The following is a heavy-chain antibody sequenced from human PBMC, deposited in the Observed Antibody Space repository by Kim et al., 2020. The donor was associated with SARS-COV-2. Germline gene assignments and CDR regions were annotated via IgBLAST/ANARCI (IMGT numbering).Heavy chain of an antibody. D-gene: IGHD3-10*01. V-gene: IGHV1-2*04. CDR3: AREGGYGSGSYYTFYY. CDR2: INPNRGGT. CDR1: GYTFTGYY. Sequence: ASVKVSCKASGYTFTGYYMHGVRQAPGQGLEWMGWINPNRGGTNYAQKSQGWVTMTRDTSISTAYMELSRLRSDDTAVYYCAREGGYGSGSYYTFYYWGQGALVTVSS. J-gene: IGHJ4*02.